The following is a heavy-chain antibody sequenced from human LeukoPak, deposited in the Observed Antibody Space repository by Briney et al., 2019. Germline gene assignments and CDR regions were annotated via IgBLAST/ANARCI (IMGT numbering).Heavy chain of an antibody. J-gene: IGHJ4*02. CDR1: GFTFSSYA. CDR3: ATSVMTTVTLFGY. D-gene: IGHD4-17*01. CDR2: ISSSSSTI. Sequence: GGSLRLSCAASGFTFSSYAMSWVRQAPGKGLEWVSYISSSSSTIYYADSVKGRFTISRDNAKNSLYLQMNSLRAEDTAVYYCATSVMTTVTLFGYWGQGTLVTVSS. V-gene: IGHV3-48*01.